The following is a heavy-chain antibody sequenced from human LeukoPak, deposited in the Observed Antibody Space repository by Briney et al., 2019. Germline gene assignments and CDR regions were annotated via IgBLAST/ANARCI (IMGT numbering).Heavy chain of an antibody. Sequence: AGGSLRLSCEASGFTFSNYAMHWVRQAPGKGLEWVAVISYDGTNKYYADSVKGRFTISRDNSKNTMYLQMNSLRAEDTAMYYCARAPMSYDSSGFGGAFDIWGQGKMVTVSS. CDR2: ISYDGTNK. D-gene: IGHD3-22*01. V-gene: IGHV3-30-3*01. J-gene: IGHJ3*02. CDR3: ARAPMSYDSSGFGGAFDI. CDR1: GFTFSNYA.